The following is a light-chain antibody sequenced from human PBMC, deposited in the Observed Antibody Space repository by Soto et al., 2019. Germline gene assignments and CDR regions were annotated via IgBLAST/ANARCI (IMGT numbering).Light chain of an antibody. V-gene: IGKV1-16*01. J-gene: IGKJ2*01. Sequence: DIQMTQSPSSLSASVGDRVTITCRASQEITRYVAWFQQKPGKALKPLIYATSRLDSGVPSRFSGSGSGTDFALTVSGLQPEDVATYYCQQYNSFPRTFGQGTKLEMK. CDR2: ATS. CDR1: QEITRY. CDR3: QQYNSFPRT.